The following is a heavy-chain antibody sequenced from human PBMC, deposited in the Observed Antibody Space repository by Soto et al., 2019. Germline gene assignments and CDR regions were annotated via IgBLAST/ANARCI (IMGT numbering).Heavy chain of an antibody. D-gene: IGHD4-17*01. CDR1: GGSISSSSYC. V-gene: IGHV4-39*01. J-gene: IGHJ5*02. Sequence: SETLSLTWTVSGGSISSSSYCRSWIRQPPGKGLEWIGSIYYSGSTYYNPSLKSRVTISVDTSKNQFSLKLSSVTAADTAVYYCARLRGVTIGDPWGQGTLVTVSS. CDR3: ARLRGVTIGDP. CDR2: IYYSGST.